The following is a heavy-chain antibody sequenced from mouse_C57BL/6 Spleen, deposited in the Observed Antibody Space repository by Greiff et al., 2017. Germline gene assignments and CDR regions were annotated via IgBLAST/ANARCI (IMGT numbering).Heavy chain of an antibody. V-gene: IGHV1-7*01. CDR3: ARGGSSYGYAMDY. Sequence: QVHVKQSGAELAKPGASVKLSCKASGYTFTSYWMHWVKQRPGQGLEWIGYINPSSGYTKYNQKFKDKATLTADKSSSTAYMQLSSLTYEDSAVYYCARGGSSYGYAMDYWGQGTSVTVSS. D-gene: IGHD1-1*01. CDR2: INPSSGYT. J-gene: IGHJ4*01. CDR1: GYTFTSYW.